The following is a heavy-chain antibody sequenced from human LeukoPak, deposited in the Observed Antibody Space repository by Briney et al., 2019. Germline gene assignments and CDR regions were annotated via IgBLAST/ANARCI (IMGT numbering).Heavy chain of an antibody. Sequence: PGGSLRLSCAASGFTFRSYAMSWVRQAPGKGLEWISAISGSGGSKYYADSVKGRFTISRDNSKDTLYLHMNSLRAEDTAVYSCAKDSGYSYGFFDYWGQGTLVTVSS. CDR3: AKDSGYSYGFFDY. J-gene: IGHJ4*02. CDR2: ISGSGGSK. D-gene: IGHD5-18*01. V-gene: IGHV3-23*01. CDR1: GFTFRSYA.